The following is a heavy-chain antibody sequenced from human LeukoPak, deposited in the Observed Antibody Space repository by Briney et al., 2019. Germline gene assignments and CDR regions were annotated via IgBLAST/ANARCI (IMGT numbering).Heavy chain of an antibody. V-gene: IGHV4-34*01. CDR2: INRSGST. J-gene: IGHJ4*02. D-gene: IGHD2-2*01. CDR1: GGSVSGYY. Sequence: PSETLSLTCAVYGGSVSGYYWSWFRQPPGKGLEWIGQINRSGSTNYNPSLKSRVTISVDTSKNQFSLKLSSVTAADTAVYYCARGTPGVSDYWGQGTLVTVSS. CDR3: ARGTPGVSDY.